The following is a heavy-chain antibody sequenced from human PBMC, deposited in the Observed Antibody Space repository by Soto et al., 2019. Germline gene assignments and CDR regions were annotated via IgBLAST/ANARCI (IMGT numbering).Heavy chain of an antibody. CDR2: IYYSGST. Sequence: QVQLQESGPGLVKPSQTLSLTCTVSGGSISSGGYYWSWIPQHPGKGLEWIGEIYYSGSTYYNPSLKSRVTISVDTSKNQFSLKLSSVTAADTAVYYCARDGSWEGYYYYGMDVWGQGTTVTVSS. CDR1: GGSISSGGYY. V-gene: IGHV4-31*03. D-gene: IGHD6-13*01. CDR3: ARDGSWEGYYYYGMDV. J-gene: IGHJ6*02.